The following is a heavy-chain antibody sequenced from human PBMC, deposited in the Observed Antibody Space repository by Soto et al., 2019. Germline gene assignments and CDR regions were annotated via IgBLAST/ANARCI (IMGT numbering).Heavy chain of an antibody. Sequence: ASVKVSCKASGYTFTSYAMNWVRQAPGQRLEWMGWINAGNGNTKYSQKFQGRVTITRDTSASTAYMELSSLRSEDTAVYYCARVDATTGWYFDLWGRGTLVTVSS. CDR3: ARVDATTGWYFDL. V-gene: IGHV1-3*01. CDR2: INAGNGNT. D-gene: IGHD4-17*01. CDR1: GYTFTSYA. J-gene: IGHJ2*01.